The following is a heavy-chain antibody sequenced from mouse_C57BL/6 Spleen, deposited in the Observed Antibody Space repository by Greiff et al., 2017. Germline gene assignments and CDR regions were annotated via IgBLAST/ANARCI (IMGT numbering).Heavy chain of an antibody. CDR1: GYTFTSYG. CDR2: IYPRSGNT. V-gene: IGHV1-81*01. CDR3: ARNYGSSWYFDV. Sequence: VQLQQSGAELARPGASVKLSCKASGYTFTSYGISWVKQRTGQGLEWIGEIYPRSGNTYYNEKFKGKATLTADKSSSTAYMELRSLTSEDSAVYFCARNYGSSWYFDVWGTGTTGTVSS. D-gene: IGHD1-1*01. J-gene: IGHJ1*03.